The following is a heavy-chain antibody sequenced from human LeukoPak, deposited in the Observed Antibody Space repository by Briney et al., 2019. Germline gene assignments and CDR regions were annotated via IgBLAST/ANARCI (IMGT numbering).Heavy chain of an antibody. Sequence: PGRSLRLSCAASGFTFSSYAMHWVRQAPGKGLEWVAVISYDGSNKYYADSVKGRFTISRDNSKNTLYLQMNSLRAEDTAVYYCAKDRITIFGVVTSIDYWGQGTLVTVSS. CDR2: ISYDGSNK. CDR3: AKDRITIFGVVTSIDY. CDR1: GFTFSSYA. D-gene: IGHD3-3*01. V-gene: IGHV3-30-3*01. J-gene: IGHJ4*02.